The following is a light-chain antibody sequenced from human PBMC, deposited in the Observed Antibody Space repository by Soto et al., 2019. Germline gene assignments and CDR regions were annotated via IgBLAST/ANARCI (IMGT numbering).Light chain of an antibody. CDR1: QAINTY. Sequence: DIQMTQSPSSLSLSVGDAITITCRASQAINTYLSWFQQKPGKAPKLRIYLASSLETGVPSRFSGSGSGTYFTLTISSLQPEDFATYYCQQNHSSPPTFGQGTRVEIK. CDR3: QQNHSSPPT. CDR2: LAS. V-gene: IGKV1-39*01. J-gene: IGKJ1*01.